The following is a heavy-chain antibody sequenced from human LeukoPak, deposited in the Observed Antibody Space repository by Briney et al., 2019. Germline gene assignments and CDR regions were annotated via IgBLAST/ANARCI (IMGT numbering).Heavy chain of an antibody. CDR2: ISGSGGST. Sequence: PGGSLRLSCAASGFTFSSYAMSWVRQAPGKGLEWVSAISGSGGSTYYADSVKGRFTISRDNSKNTLYLQMNSLRAEDTAVYYCVKGTLWELPLAPFDYWGQGTLVTVSS. CDR1: GFTFSSYA. V-gene: IGHV3-23*01. J-gene: IGHJ4*02. D-gene: IGHD1-26*01. CDR3: VKGTLWELPLAPFDY.